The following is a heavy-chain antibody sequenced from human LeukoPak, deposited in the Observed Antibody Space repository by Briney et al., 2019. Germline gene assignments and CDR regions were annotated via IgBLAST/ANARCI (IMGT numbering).Heavy chain of an antibody. D-gene: IGHD3-22*01. CDR2: ISGSGGST. CDR3: ARGRYDSSGSYSLFDY. Sequence: QPGGSLRLSCAASGFTFSSYAMSWVRQAPGKGLEWVSAISGSGGSTYYADSVKGRFTISRDNSKNTLYLQMNSLRAEDTAVYYCARGRYDSSGSYSLFDYWGQGTLVTVSS. CDR1: GFTFSSYA. J-gene: IGHJ4*02. V-gene: IGHV3-23*01.